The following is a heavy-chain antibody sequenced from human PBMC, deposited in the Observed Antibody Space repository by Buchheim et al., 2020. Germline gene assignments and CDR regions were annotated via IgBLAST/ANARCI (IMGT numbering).Heavy chain of an antibody. V-gene: IGHV3-33*01. CDR1: GFTFSSYG. CDR2: IWYDGSNK. J-gene: IGHJ6*03. Sequence: QVQLVESGGGVVQPGRSLRLSCAASGFTFSSYGMHWVRQAPGKGLEWVAVIWYDGSNKYYADSVEGRFTISRDNSQNTLYLQMNSLRAEDTAVYYCARGTGSPYYYYYYMDVWGKGTT. D-gene: IGHD7-27*01. CDR3: ARGTGSPYYYYYYMDV.